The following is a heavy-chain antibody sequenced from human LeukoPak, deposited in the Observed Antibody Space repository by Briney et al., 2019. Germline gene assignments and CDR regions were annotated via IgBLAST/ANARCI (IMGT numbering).Heavy chain of an antibody. D-gene: IGHD4-17*01. CDR3: ARTGDYVGGDYDY. V-gene: IGHV1-8*01. Sequence: ASVKVSCKASGYTFTSYDINWVRQATGQGLEWMGWMNPNSGNTGYAQKFQGRVTMTRNTSISTAYMELRSLRSDDTAVYYCARTGDYVGGDYDYWGQGTLVTVSS. J-gene: IGHJ4*02. CDR1: GYTFTSYD. CDR2: MNPNSGNT.